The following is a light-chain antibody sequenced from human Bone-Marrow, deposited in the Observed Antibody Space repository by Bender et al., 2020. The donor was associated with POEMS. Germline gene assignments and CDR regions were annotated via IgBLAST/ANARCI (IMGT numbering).Light chain of an antibody. CDR1: SSNIGAHA. CDR2: SSH. Sequence: QSVLTQPPSASGTPGQRVTISCSGGSSNIGAHAVNWYQHLPGTAPKLLIYSSHRRPSEVPDRFSGSRSGTSASLAISGLQAEDEVDYYCCSYAGNRNVFGTGTKVTVL. J-gene: IGLJ1*01. CDR3: CSYAGNRNV. V-gene: IGLV1-44*01.